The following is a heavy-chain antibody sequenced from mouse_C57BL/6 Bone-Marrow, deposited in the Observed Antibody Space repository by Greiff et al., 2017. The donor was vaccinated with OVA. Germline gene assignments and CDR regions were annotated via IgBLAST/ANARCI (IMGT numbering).Heavy chain of an antibody. V-gene: IGHV5-9*01. CDR1: GFTFSSYT. Sequence: EVKLMESGGGLVKPGGSLKLSCAASGFTFSSYTMSWVRQTPEKRLEWVATISGGGGNTYYPDSVKGRFTISRDNAKNTLYLQKSSLRSEDTALYYCARHGGFDYWGQGTTLTVSS. CDR3: ARHGGFDY. J-gene: IGHJ2*01. CDR2: ISGGGGNT.